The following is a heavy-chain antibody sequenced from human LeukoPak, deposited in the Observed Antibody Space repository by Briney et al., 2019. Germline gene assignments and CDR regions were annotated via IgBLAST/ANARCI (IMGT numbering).Heavy chain of an antibody. CDR3: ARRGYYYDSSGYYPSYYFDY. V-gene: IGHV4-59*01. CDR2: IYYSGST. CDR1: GGSISSYY. D-gene: IGHD3-22*01. Sequence: SETLSLTCTVSGGSISSYYWSWIRQPPGKGLEWIGYIYYSGSTNYNPSLKSRVTISVDTSKNQFSLKLSSVTAVDTAVYYCARRGYYYDSSGYYPSYYFDYWGQGTLVTVSS. J-gene: IGHJ4*02.